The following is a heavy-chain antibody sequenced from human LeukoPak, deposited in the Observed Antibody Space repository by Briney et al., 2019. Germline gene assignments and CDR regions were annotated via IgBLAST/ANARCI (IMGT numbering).Heavy chain of an antibody. CDR3: AKSGPYCSSTTCNYFDY. CDR2: ISGSAYST. CDR1: RFTFSNFA. J-gene: IGHJ4*02. D-gene: IGHD2-2*01. V-gene: IGHV3-23*01. Sequence: GGSLRLSCAASRFTFSNFAMSWVRQAPGKGLEWVSTISGSAYSTYYADSVKGRFTVSRDNSKNALFLQMNSLSAEDTAVYYCAKSGPYCSSTTCNYFDYWGQGTLVTVSS.